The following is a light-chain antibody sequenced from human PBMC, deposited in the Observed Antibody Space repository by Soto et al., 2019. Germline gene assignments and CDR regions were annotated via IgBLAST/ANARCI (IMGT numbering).Light chain of an antibody. Sequence: QSALTQPRSVSGSPGQSVTISCTGTSSDVSGYNYVSWYQQHPGKAPKLMIYDVSKRPSGVPDRFSGSKSGNTASLTISGLQAEDEADYYCCSYAGSYTGVFGGGTKVTVL. CDR1: SSDVSGYNY. CDR2: DVS. V-gene: IGLV2-11*01. J-gene: IGLJ3*02. CDR3: CSYAGSYTGV.